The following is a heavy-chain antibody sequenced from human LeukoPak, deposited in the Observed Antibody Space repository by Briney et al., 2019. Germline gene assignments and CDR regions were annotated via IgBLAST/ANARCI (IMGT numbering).Heavy chain of an antibody. CDR3: ARDAPGYGGNSGFDY. Sequence: SETLSLTCAVSGDSISSSNWWTWIRQPPGKGLEWIGEIYHNGHTNSNPSLKSRVTISVDTSKNQFSLKLSSVTAADTAVYYCARDAPGYGGNSGFDYWGQGTLVTVSS. CDR2: IYHNGHT. D-gene: IGHD4-23*01. V-gene: IGHV4-4*02. J-gene: IGHJ4*02. CDR1: GDSISSSNW.